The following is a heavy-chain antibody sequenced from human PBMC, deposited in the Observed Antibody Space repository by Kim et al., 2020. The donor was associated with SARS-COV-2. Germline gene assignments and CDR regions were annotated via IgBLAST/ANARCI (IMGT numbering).Heavy chain of an antibody. CDR3: TTDVDIVATMSGDY. V-gene: IGHV3-15*01. J-gene: IGHJ4*02. D-gene: IGHD5-12*01. Sequence: AAPVKGRFTISRDDSKNTLYLQMNSLKTEDTAVYYCTTDVDIVATMSGDYWGQGTLVTVSS.